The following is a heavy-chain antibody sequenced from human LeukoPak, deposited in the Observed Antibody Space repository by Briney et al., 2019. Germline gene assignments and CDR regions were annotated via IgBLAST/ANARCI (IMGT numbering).Heavy chain of an antibody. V-gene: IGHV3-33*01. CDR2: IWYDGSNK. J-gene: IGHJ4*02. CDR1: GFTLSSYG. CDR3: ARDSSGSYYYFDY. D-gene: IGHD1-26*01. Sequence: PGGSLRLSRAASGFTLSSYGMHWVRQAPGKGLEWVAVIWYDGSNKYYADSVKGRFTISRDNSKNTLYLQMNSLRAEDTAVYYCARDSSGSYYYFDYWGQGTLVTVSS.